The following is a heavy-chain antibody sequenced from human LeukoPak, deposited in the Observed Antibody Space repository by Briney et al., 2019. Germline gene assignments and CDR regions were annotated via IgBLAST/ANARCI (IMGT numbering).Heavy chain of an antibody. CDR2: ISYDGSNK. CDR1: GFTFSSYA. J-gene: IGHJ4*02. D-gene: IGHD6-19*01. CDR3: ARTVKPWLVRDYFDY. Sequence: GGSLRLSCAASGFTFSSYAMHWVRQAPGKGLEWVAVISYDGSNKYYADSVKGRFTISRDNSKNTLYLQMNSLRAEDTAVYYCARTVKPWLVRDYFDYWGQGTLVTVSS. V-gene: IGHV3-30*04.